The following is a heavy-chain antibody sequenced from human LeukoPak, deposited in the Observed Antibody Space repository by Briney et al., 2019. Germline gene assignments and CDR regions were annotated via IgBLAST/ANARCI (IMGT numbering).Heavy chain of an antibody. V-gene: IGHV3-23*01. CDR2: ISGSGGST. D-gene: IGHD1-26*01. Sequence: GGSLRLSCAASGFTFSSYAMSWVRQAPGKGLEWVSDISGSGGSTYYADSVKGRFTISRDKSKNTLYLQMNSLRVDDTAVYYCAKGQPSGSYYNYFDYWGQGTLVTVSS. J-gene: IGHJ4*02. CDR1: GFTFSSYA. CDR3: AKGQPSGSYYNYFDY.